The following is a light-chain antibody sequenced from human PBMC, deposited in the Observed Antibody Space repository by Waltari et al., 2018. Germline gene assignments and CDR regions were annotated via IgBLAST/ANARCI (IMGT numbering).Light chain of an antibody. J-gene: IGKJ4*01. CDR1: QSVSSSY. CDR3: QQYGSSPLT. V-gene: IGKV3-20*01. Sequence: EIVLTQSPGTLSLSPGERATLSCRASQSVSSSYLAWYQQKPGQAPRLLIYGASSRATGIPDRCSGSGSGTDFTLTISRLEPEDFAVYYWQQYGSSPLTFGGGTKVEIK. CDR2: GAS.